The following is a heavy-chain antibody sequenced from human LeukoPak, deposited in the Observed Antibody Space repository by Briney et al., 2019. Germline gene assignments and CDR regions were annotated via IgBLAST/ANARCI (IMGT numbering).Heavy chain of an antibody. CDR3: AKGLYGGSYAFDY. CDR1: GFTFSNYA. J-gene: IGHJ4*02. CDR2: ISGSGGST. D-gene: IGHD1-26*01. Sequence: GGSLRLSCAASGFTFSNYAVSWVRQAPGKGLEWVSVISGSGGSTYYADSVKGRFTISRDNSKNTLYLQMNSLRAEDTAVYYCAKGLYGGSYAFDYWGQGTLVTVSS. V-gene: IGHV3-23*01.